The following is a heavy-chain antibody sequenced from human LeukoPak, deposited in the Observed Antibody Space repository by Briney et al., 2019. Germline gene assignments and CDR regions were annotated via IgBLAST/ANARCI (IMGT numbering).Heavy chain of an antibody. CDR2: IKSKDDGGTT. J-gene: IGHJ4*02. Sequence: GGSLRLSCVASGFTFSNAWMSWVRQAPGKGPEWVGRIKSKDDGGTTEYAAPVKGRFTISRDDSKNTLYLQMNSLKTEDTAVYHCTTGPRRVYWGQGTLVTVSS. V-gene: IGHV3-15*01. CDR1: GFTFSNAW. CDR3: TTGPRRVY.